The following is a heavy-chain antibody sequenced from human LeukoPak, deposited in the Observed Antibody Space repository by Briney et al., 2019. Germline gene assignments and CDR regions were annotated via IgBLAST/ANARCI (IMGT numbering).Heavy chain of an antibody. CDR3: ARDPGPDSLITFDI. J-gene: IGHJ3*02. D-gene: IGHD3-22*01. CDR2: ISAYNGNT. CDR1: GYTFTSYG. V-gene: IGHV1-18*01. Sequence: GASVKVSCKASGYTFTSYGISWVRQAPGQGLEWMGWISAYNGNTNYAQRLQGRVTMTTDTSTSTAYMELRSLRSDDTAVYYCARDPGPDSLITFDIWGQGTMVTVSS.